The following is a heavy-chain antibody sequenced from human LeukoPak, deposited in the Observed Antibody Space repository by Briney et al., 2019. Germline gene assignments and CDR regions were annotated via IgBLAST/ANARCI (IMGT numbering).Heavy chain of an antibody. J-gene: IGHJ4*02. CDR3: ARNPELSYFDY. Sequence: GGSLRLSCAASGFTFSRYSMNWVRQAPGKGLEWVSYISISSPIYYADSVKGRFTISRDNAKNSLYLQMNSLRAEDTTVYYCARNPELSYFDYWGQGTLVTVSS. CDR2: ISISSPI. V-gene: IGHV3-48*04. CDR1: GFTFSRYS. D-gene: IGHD1-26*01.